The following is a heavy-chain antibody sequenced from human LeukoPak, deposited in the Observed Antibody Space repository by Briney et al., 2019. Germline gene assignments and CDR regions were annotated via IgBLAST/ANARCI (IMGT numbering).Heavy chain of an antibody. CDR2: IYYSGST. Sequence: SETLSLTCTVSGGSISSYYWSWIRQPPGKGLEWIGYIYYSGSTNYNPSLKSRVTISVDTSKNQFSLKLSSVTAADTAVYYCARAACLYSSSLGCPYYFDYWGQGTLVTVSS. J-gene: IGHJ4*02. V-gene: IGHV4-59*12. CDR3: ARAACLYSSSLGCPYYFDY. D-gene: IGHD6-6*01. CDR1: GGSISSYY.